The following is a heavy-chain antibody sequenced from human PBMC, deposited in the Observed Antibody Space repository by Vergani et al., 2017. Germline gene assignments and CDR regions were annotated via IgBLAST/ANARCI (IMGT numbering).Heavy chain of an antibody. Sequence: QVQLQESGPGLVKPSETLSLTCTVSGGSINSYYWSWIRQPAGKGLEWIVRIYSSGSTNYNPSLKSRVTLSVDTSKNQFSLKLSSVTAADTAIYYCARGATWYDGLDVWGQGTTVTVSS. CDR1: GGSINSYY. V-gene: IGHV4-4*07. CDR2: IYSSGST. J-gene: IGHJ6*02. CDR3: ARGATWYDGLDV.